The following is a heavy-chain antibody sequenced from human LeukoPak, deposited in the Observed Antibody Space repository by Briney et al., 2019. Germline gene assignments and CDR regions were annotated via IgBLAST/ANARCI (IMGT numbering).Heavy chain of an antibody. J-gene: IGHJ4*02. CDR3: ARDRRCYYDSSGYHTFDY. Sequence: GASVKVSCKASGGTFSSYAISWVRQAPGQGLEWMGGIIPIFGTANYAQKFQGRVTITADESTSTAYMELSSLRSEDTAVYYCARDRRCYYDSSGYHTFDYWGQGTLVTVSS. D-gene: IGHD3-22*01. V-gene: IGHV1-69*13. CDR1: GGTFSSYA. CDR2: IIPIFGTA.